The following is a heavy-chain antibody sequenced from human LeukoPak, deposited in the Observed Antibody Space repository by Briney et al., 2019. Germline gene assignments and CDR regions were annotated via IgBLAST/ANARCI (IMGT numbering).Heavy chain of an antibody. V-gene: IGHV3-30*18. D-gene: IGHD5-24*01. CDR3: AKDLPIY. J-gene: IGHJ4*02. Sequence: GGSLRLSCAASGFTFSSYGMHWVRQAPGKGLEWVAVISYDGSNKYYADSVKGRFTISRDNSKNTLYLQMNSLIAEDAAVYYCAKDLPIYWGQGTLVTVSS. CDR1: GFTFSSYG. CDR2: ISYDGSNK.